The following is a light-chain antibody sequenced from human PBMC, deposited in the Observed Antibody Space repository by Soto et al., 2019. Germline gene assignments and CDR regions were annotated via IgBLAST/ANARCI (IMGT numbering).Light chain of an antibody. CDR3: LQYNSYPQT. Sequence: DIQMTQSPSSLSASVGDRVTITCRASQGIGKYLAWFQQRPGKAPKSLIYATSTLQTGGPSRFSGSGSGTDFTFTISRLQPEDVATYYCLQYNSYPQTFGQGTKVEIK. V-gene: IGKV1-16*01. J-gene: IGKJ2*01. CDR1: QGIGKY. CDR2: ATS.